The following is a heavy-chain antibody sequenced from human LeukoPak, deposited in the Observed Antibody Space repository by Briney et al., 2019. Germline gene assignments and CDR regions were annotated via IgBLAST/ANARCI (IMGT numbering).Heavy chain of an antibody. CDR1: GFTFDDYA. Sequence: GGSLRLSCAASGFTFDDYAMHWVRQAPGKGLEWVSGISWNSGSIGYADSVKGRFTISRDNAKNSLYLQMNSLRAEDTALYYCAKGRVYFDSSGYPDWGQGTLVTVSS. CDR2: ISWNSGSI. CDR3: AKGRVYFDSSGYPD. D-gene: IGHD3-22*01. V-gene: IGHV3-9*01. J-gene: IGHJ4*02.